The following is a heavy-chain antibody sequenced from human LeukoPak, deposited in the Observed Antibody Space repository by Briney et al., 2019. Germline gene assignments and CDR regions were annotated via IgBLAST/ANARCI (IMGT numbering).Heavy chain of an antibody. Sequence: SVKVSCKASGGTFSSYAISWVRQAPGQGLVWMGGIIPIFGTANYAQKFQGRVTITTDESTSTAYMELSSLRSEDTAVYYCASGTYYDFWSGYCWGQGTLVTVSS. CDR1: GGTFSSYA. CDR2: IIPIFGTA. V-gene: IGHV1-69*05. CDR3: ASGTYYDFWSGYC. D-gene: IGHD3-3*01. J-gene: IGHJ4*02.